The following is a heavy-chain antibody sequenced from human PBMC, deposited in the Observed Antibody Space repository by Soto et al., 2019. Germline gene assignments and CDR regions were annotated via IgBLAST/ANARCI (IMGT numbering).Heavy chain of an antibody. J-gene: IGHJ5*02. CDR2: INHSGST. D-gene: IGHD6-13*01. CDR1: GGSFSGYY. Sequence: SETLSLTCAVYGGSFSGYYWSWIRQPPGKGLEWIGEINHSGSTNYNPSLKSRVTISVDTSKNQFSLKLSSVTTADTAVYYCARVPGIAAAGHLGWFDPWGQGTLVTVSS. CDR3: ARVPGIAAAGHLGWFDP. V-gene: IGHV4-34*01.